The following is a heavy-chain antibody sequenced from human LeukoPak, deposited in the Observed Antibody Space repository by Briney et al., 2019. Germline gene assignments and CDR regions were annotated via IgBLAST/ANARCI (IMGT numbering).Heavy chain of an antibody. V-gene: IGHV4-59*08. Sequence: SETLSLTCTVSGGSISSYYWSWIRQPPGKGLEWIGYIYYSGSTNYNPSLKSRVTISVDMFKNQFSLKLSSVTVADTAVYYCASLRGYNGYDPFDYWGQGTLVTVSS. D-gene: IGHD5-12*01. CDR1: GGSISSYY. CDR2: IYYSGST. CDR3: ASLRGYNGYDPFDY. J-gene: IGHJ4*02.